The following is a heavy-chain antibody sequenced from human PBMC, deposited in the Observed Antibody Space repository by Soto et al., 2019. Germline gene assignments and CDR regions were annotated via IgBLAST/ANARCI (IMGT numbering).Heavy chain of an antibody. Sequence: EVQLLESGGGLVQPGGSLRLSCAASGFTFSSYAMSWVRQAPGKGLEWVSAISGSGGSTYYADSVKGRFTISRDNSKNPLYLQMNSLRAEDTAVYYCAKDQSPATAILLFDYWGQGTLVTVSS. J-gene: IGHJ4*02. V-gene: IGHV3-23*01. D-gene: IGHD2-2*02. CDR3: AKDQSPATAILLFDY. CDR2: ISGSGGST. CDR1: GFTFSSYA.